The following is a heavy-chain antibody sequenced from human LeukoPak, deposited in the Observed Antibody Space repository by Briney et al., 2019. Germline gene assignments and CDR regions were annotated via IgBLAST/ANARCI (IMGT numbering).Heavy chain of an antibody. D-gene: IGHD6-19*01. CDR3: ASTGQWLPYNWFDP. V-gene: IGHV3-23*01. CDR1: GFTFSSYA. J-gene: IGHJ5*02. CDR2: ISGSGGST. Sequence: GGSLRLSCAASGFTFSSYAMSWVRQAPGKGLEWVSAISGSGGSTYYADSVKGRFTISRDNSKNTLYLQMNSLRAEDTAVHYCASTGQWLPYNWFDPWGQGTLVTVSS.